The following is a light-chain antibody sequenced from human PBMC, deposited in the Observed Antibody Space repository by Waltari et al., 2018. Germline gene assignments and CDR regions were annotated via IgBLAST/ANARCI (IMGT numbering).Light chain of an antibody. V-gene: IGLV3-21*04. J-gene: IGLJ1*01. Sequence: SCVLTQAPSVSVAPGETARITCGGNNIADKNVHWYQQKPGQAPVLVIFYDSDRPSGIPERFSGSNSGNTATLTISRAEAGDEADYYCQVWDTSIDLSVFGTGTKVTVL. CDR1: NIADKN. CDR2: YDS. CDR3: QVWDTSIDLSV.